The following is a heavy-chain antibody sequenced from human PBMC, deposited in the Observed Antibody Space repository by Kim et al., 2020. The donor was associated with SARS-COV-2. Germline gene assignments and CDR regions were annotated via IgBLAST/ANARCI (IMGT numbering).Heavy chain of an antibody. Sequence: GGSLRLSCAASGFMFSDYFMTWMRQAPGKGLGWVAYITNNSTYSLPDDSVRGRFTISRDNAKSLLYLQMNSLTVEDTAIYYCARGATVDHWGQGTLVTVSS. D-gene: IGHD1-26*01. J-gene: IGHJ5*02. CDR1: GFMFSDYF. CDR3: ARGATVDH. V-gene: IGHV3-11*05. CDR2: ITNNSTYS.